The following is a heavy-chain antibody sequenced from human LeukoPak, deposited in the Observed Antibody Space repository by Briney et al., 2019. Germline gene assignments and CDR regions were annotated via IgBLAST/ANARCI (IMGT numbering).Heavy chain of an antibody. D-gene: IGHD1-26*01. CDR1: GGSISSYY. Sequence: SETLSLTCTVSGGSISSYYWSWIRQPPGKGLEWIGYIYYSGSTNYNPSLKSRVTISVDTSKNQFSLKLGSVTAADTAVYYCAREVAVGAVDYWGQGTLVTVSS. J-gene: IGHJ4*02. CDR2: IYYSGST. V-gene: IGHV4-59*01. CDR3: AREVAVGAVDY.